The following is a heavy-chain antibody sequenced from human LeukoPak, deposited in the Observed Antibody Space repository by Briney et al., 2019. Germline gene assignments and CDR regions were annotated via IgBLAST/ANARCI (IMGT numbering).Heavy chain of an antibody. CDR1: GGSISSLNL. V-gene: IGHV4-4*02. CDR3: AGLEGRYSTDWFYFFDY. J-gene: IGHJ4*02. D-gene: IGHD6-19*01. CDR2: MYLGGTT. Sequence: SGTLSLTCIVSGGSISSLNLWSWLRQPPGKGLEWIGEMYLGGTTNFNPSLKSRVTILIDKSKNQLSLQLTSVTAADTAVYYCAGLEGRYSTDWFYFFDYWGQGALVTVSS.